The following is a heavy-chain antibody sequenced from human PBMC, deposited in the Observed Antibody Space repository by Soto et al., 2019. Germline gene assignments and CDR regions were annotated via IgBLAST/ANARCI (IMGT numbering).Heavy chain of an antibody. J-gene: IGHJ5*02. D-gene: IGHD6-13*01. CDR1: GFSLSTSGVG. CDR3: AHRRTGYSSSWYAENWFDP. Sequence: PTLVNPTQTLTLTCTFSGFSLSTSGVGVGWIRQPPGKALEWLALIYWNDDKRYSPSLKSRLTITKDTSKNQVVLTMTNMDPVDTATYYCAHRRTGYSSSWYAENWFDPWGQGTLVTVSS. CDR2: IYWNDDK. V-gene: IGHV2-5*01.